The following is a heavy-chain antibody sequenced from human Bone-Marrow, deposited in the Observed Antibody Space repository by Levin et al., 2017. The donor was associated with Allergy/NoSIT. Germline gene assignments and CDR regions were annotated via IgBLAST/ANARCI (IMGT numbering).Heavy chain of an antibody. CDR3: TIEDYYNRDGDDWNHLDY. D-gene: IGHD2-21*02. CDR1: GFTFRQAW. Sequence: RAGGSLRLSCAGSGFTFRQAWMTWVRQAPGKGLEWVGRIKSKASGGTTEYAAPVKGRFAISRDDSKQTLYLQMNNLEIEDTAVYYCTIEDYYNRDGDDWNHLDYWGQGTLVTVSS. J-gene: IGHJ4*02. V-gene: IGHV3-15*01. CDR2: IKSKASGGTT.